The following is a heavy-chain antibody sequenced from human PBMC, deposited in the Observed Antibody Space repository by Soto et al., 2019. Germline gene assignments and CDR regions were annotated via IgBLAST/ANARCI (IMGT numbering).Heavy chain of an antibody. Sequence: LRLSCEASGFTFRSYGMHWVRQAPGKGLEWVAVISYDGTDKHYADSVKGRFTISRDNSKNTLYLQMNSLRAADTAVYYCAKDRGHYGSGTFSTIDYWGQGTLVTVSS. D-gene: IGHD3-10*01. J-gene: IGHJ4*02. CDR3: AKDRGHYGSGTFSTIDY. CDR2: ISYDGTDK. CDR1: GFTFRSYG. V-gene: IGHV3-30*18.